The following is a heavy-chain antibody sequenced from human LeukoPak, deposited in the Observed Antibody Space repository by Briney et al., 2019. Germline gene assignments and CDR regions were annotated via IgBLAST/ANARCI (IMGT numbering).Heavy chain of an antibody. J-gene: IGHJ3*02. CDR2: IKQDGSAE. D-gene: IGHD2/OR15-2a*01. CDR1: GFSFSSYW. V-gene: IGHV3-7*03. Sequence: GGSLRLSCVASGFSFSSYWMSWVRQVPGKGLEWVADIKQDGSAELYVDSVKGRFTISRDNAKKSLYLQMNSLRVEDTAVYYCARDRRSMSAFDIWGQGTMVTVSS. CDR3: ARDRRSMSAFDI.